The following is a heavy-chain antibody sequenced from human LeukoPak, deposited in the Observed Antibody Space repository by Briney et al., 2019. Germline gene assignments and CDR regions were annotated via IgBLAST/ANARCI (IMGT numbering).Heavy chain of an antibody. CDR3: ARDIGSGYDSNFDY. CDR1: GFTFDDYG. Sequence: GGSLRLSCAASGFTFDDYGMSWVRQAPGKGLEWVSSISSSSSYIYYADSVKGRFTISRDNAKNSLYLQMNSLRAEDTAVYYCARDIGSGYDSNFDYWGQGTLVTVSS. V-gene: IGHV3-21*01. D-gene: IGHD5-12*01. J-gene: IGHJ4*02. CDR2: ISSSSSYI.